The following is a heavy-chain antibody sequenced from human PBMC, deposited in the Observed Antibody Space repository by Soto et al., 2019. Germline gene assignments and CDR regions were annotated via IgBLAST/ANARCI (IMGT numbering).Heavy chain of an antibody. J-gene: IGHJ4*02. D-gene: IGHD4-4*01. Sequence: ASVKVSCKASGYTFTSYAMHWVRQAPGQRLEWMGWINADNGNTKYSQKFQGRVTITTDTSTSTAYMELWSLRSDDTAVYYCAREHKSLTTVTTYFEYWGRGTLVTVSS. CDR2: INADNGNT. CDR1: GYTFTSYA. CDR3: AREHKSLTTVTTYFEY. V-gene: IGHV1-3*01.